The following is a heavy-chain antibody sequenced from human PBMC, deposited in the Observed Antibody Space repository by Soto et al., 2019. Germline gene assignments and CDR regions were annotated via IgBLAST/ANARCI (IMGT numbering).Heavy chain of an antibody. J-gene: IGHJ4*02. D-gene: IGHD2-2*01. CDR3: ARDREDIVVVPATLFDY. CDR2: IKPSGGST. V-gene: IGHV1-46*03. CDR1: GYTYTSYY. Sequence: GASVKGSCKTSGYTYTSYYMHWVRQTNGQSLEWMGIIKPSGGSTSYAQKFQGRVTMTRDTSTSTVYMELSSPRSEDTAVYFCARDREDIVVVPATLFDYWGQGTLVTVYS.